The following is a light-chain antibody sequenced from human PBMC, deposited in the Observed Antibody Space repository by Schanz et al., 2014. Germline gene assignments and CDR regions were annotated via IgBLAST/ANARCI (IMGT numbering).Light chain of an antibody. Sequence: EIVLTPSPGTLSLSPGERAPLSCRASQSVSSSFLAWYQQKPGQAPRLLIYGASSRATGIPDRFSGSGSGTEFTLTISRLEPEDFAVYYCQQYGSSPYTFGQGTKLEIK. CDR1: QSVSSSF. V-gene: IGKV3-20*01. J-gene: IGKJ2*01. CDR2: GAS. CDR3: QQYGSSPYT.